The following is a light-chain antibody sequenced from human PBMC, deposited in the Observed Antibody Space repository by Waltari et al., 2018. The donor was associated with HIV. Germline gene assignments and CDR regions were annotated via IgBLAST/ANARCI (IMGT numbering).Light chain of an antibody. J-gene: IGLJ3*02. CDR1: SPNIGADYY. CDR2: INI. CDR3: QSYDSRLTVWV. V-gene: IGLV1-40*01. Sequence: QSVLTQPASVSGALGQRVTIPCTRSSPNIGADYYCHSYQQFPGAAPKLLIYININRPSGVPDRFSGSKSGTSASLAITGLQAEDEADYYCQSYDSRLTVWVFGGGTKVTVL.